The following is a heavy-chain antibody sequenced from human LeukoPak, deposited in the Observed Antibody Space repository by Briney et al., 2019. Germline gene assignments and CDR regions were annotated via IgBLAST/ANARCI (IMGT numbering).Heavy chain of an antibody. V-gene: IGHV6-1*01. CDR1: GDSVSSNSAG. Sequence: SQTLSLTCAIYGDSVSSNSAGWNWIRQSPSRGLEWLGRTYYRSKWYNDYAVSVKSRITIIPDTSKNQFSLQLNSVTPEDAAVYYCARHQEDYGSRTLDYWGQGTLVTVSS. CDR3: ARHQEDYGSRTLDY. D-gene: IGHD3-10*01. J-gene: IGHJ4*02. CDR2: TYYRSKWYN.